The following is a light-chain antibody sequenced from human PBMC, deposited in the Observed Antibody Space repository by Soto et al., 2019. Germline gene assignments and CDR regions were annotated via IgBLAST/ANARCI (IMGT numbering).Light chain of an antibody. CDR2: DAS. CDR1: QSVSSY. V-gene: IGKV3-11*01. CDR3: QQRSNWPIT. J-gene: IGKJ5*01. Sequence: EIFLTQSPATLSLSPGERATLSCRASQSVSSYLAWYQQKPGQAPRLLIYDASNRATGIPARFSGSGSGTDSTLTISSLEPEDFAVYYCQQRSNWPITFGQGTRLEI.